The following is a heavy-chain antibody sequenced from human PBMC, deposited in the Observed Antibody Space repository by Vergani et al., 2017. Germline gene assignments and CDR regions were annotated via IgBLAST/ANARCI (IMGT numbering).Heavy chain of an antibody. J-gene: IGHJ4*02. V-gene: IGHV4-34*01. D-gene: IGHD3-22*01. CDR2: INHSGST. CDR1: GGSFSGYY. CDR3: ARGGYYDSSGYYSY. Sequence: QVQLQQWGAGLLKPSETLSLTCAVYGGSFSGYYWSWIRQPPGKGLEWIGEINHSGSTNYNPSLKSRGTISVDTSKNQFSLKLSAVTAADTAVYYCARGGYYDSSGYYSYWGQGTLVTVSS.